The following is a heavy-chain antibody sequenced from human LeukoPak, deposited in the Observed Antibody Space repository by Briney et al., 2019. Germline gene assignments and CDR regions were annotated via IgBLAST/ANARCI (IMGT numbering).Heavy chain of an antibody. CDR1: EGTFSSYA. CDR3: ARSRGLGATIFSGDY. CDR2: IIPIFGTA. J-gene: IGHJ4*02. V-gene: IGHV1-69*13. D-gene: IGHD5-12*01. Sequence: ASVKVSCKASEGTFSSYAISWVRQAPGQGLEWMGGIIPIFGTANYAQKFQGRVTITADESTSTAYMELSSLRSEDTAVYYCARSRGLGATIFSGDYWGQGTLVTVSS.